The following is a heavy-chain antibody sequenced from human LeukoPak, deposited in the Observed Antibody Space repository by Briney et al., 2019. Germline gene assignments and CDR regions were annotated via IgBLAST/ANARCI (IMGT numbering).Heavy chain of an antibody. CDR2: IYYSGST. Sequence: SETLSLTCTVSGGSISSSSYYWGWIRQPPGRGLEWIGYIYYSGSTYYNPSLKSRVTISVDTSKNQFSLKLSSVTAADTAVYYCASSTDPLVVPAAKTYYFDYWGQGTLVTVSS. D-gene: IGHD2-2*01. CDR1: GGSISSSSYY. J-gene: IGHJ4*02. V-gene: IGHV4-30-4*08. CDR3: ASSTDPLVVPAAKTYYFDY.